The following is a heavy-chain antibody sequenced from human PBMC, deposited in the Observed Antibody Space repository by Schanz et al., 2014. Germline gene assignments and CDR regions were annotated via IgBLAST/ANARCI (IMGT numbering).Heavy chain of an antibody. CDR3: ARGGSVATIAPYTWFDP. D-gene: IGHD5-12*01. CDR2: IYSRGSS. J-gene: IGHJ5*02. V-gene: IGHV4-4*07. Sequence: QVQLQESGPGLVKPSETLSLTCTVSGGSISSYYWSWVRQPAGKGLEWIGRIYSRGSSTYNPSLKSRVTISIDPPNTQSSLKLTSVTAADTAVYYCARGGSVATIAPYTWFDPWGQGTLVTVSS. CDR1: GGSISSYY.